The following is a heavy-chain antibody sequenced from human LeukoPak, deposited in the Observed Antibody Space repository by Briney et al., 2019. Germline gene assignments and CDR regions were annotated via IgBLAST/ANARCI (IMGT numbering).Heavy chain of an antibody. CDR2: ISYDGSNK. J-gene: IGHJ4*02. CDR3: ARSGDY. D-gene: IGHD7-27*01. Sequence: GGSLRLSCSASGFTFSGYAMHWVRQAPGKGLECVAVISYDGSNKYYADSVKGRFIISRDNSKNTLYLQMNSLRAEDTAVYYCARSGDYWGQGTLVTVSS. V-gene: IGHV3-30-3*01. CDR1: GFTFSGYA.